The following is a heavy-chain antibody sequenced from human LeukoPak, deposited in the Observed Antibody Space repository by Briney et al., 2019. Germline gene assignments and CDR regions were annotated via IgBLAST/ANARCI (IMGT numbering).Heavy chain of an antibody. Sequence: SVKVSCKASGGTFSNYAISWVRQAPGQGLEWMEGIIPIFGTANYAQKFQGRVTITADESTSTAYMELSSLRSEDTAVYYCARDRGSRMVYSGYDCDLGFDYWGQGTLVTVSS. J-gene: IGHJ4*02. V-gene: IGHV1-69*13. CDR2: IIPIFGTA. CDR3: ARDRGSRMVYSGYDCDLGFDY. D-gene: IGHD5-12*01. CDR1: GGTFSNYA.